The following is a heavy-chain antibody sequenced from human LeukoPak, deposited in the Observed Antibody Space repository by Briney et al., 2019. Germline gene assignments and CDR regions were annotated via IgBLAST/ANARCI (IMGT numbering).Heavy chain of an antibody. CDR1: GFTFSTYW. CDR3: ARRWQSNQGDAFDF. CDR2: INSDGSVT. Sequence: GGSLRLSCAASGFTFSTYWMNWVRQAPGKGLVWVAHINSDGSVTSYADSVKGRFPISRDNAKNTLYLQMNSLRAEDTAVYYCARRWQSNQGDAFDFWGQGTMVTVSS. V-gene: IGHV3-74*01. D-gene: IGHD4-11*01. J-gene: IGHJ3*01.